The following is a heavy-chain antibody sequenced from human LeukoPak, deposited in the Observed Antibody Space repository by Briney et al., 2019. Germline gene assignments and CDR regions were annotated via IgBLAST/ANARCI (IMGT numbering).Heavy chain of an antibody. J-gene: IGHJ6*03. Sequence: GESLKTSCKGSGYSFTSYWIGWVRQMPGKGLEWMGIIYPGDSDTRYSPSFQGQVTISADKSISTAYLQWSSLKASDTAMYYCARGPSSSWSRYYYYYMDVWGKGTTVTVSS. V-gene: IGHV5-51*01. D-gene: IGHD6-13*01. CDR3: ARGPSSSWSRYYYYYMDV. CDR1: GYSFTSYW. CDR2: IYPGDSDT.